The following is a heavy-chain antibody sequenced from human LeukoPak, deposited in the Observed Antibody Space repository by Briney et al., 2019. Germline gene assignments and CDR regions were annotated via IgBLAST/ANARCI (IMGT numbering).Heavy chain of an antibody. V-gene: IGHV4-59*08. CDR3: ARARDCSGGNCYSDC. J-gene: IGHJ4*02. CDR2: IYYSGST. D-gene: IGHD2-15*01. CDR1: GGSISSYY. Sequence: SETLSLTCTVSGGSISSYYWSWIRQPPGKGLEWIGYIYYSGSTNYNPSLKSRVTISVDTSKNQFSLKLSSVTAADTAVYYCARARDCSGGNCYSDCWGQGTLVTVSS.